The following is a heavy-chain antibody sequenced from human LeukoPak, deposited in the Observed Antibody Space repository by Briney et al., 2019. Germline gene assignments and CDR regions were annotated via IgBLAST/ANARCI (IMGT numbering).Heavy chain of an antibody. J-gene: IGHJ3*02. D-gene: IGHD5-24*01. CDR2: ISSSGSTI. CDR3: ARDVDGYNYGGVAFDI. CDR1: GFTFSSYE. Sequence: PGGSLRLSCAASGFTFSSYEMNWVRQAPGKGLERVSYISSSGSTIYYADSVKGRFTISRDNAKNSLYLQMNSLRAEDTAVYYCARDVDGYNYGGVAFDIWGQGTMVTVSS. V-gene: IGHV3-48*03.